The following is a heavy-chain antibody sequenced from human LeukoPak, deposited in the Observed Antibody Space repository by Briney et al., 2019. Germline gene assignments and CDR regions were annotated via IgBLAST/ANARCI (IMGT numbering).Heavy chain of an antibody. Sequence: QSGGSLRLSCAASGFTFSSYAMSWVRQAPGKGLEWVSAISGSGGSTYYADSVKGRFTISRDNSKNTLYLQMNSLRAEDTAVYHRARKSLGIAAAGTFFGSWGQGTLVTVSS. CDR3: ARKSLGIAAAGTFFGS. J-gene: IGHJ5*02. CDR2: ISGSGGST. V-gene: IGHV3-23*01. CDR1: GFTFSSYA. D-gene: IGHD6-13*01.